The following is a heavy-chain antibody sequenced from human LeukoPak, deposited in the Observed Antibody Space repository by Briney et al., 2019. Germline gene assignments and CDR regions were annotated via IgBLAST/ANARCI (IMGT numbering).Heavy chain of an antibody. J-gene: IGHJ5*02. CDR3: ARVGRLRILAARPFSWFDP. CDR1: GGSFIGYY. V-gene: IGHV4-34*01. D-gene: IGHD6-6*01. Sequence: SETLSLTCAVYGGSFIGYYWSWIRQPPGKGLEWIGEINHSGSTNYNPSLKSRVTISVDTSKNQFSLKLSSVTAADTAVYYCARVGRLRILAARPFSWFDPWGQGTLVTVSS. CDR2: INHSGST.